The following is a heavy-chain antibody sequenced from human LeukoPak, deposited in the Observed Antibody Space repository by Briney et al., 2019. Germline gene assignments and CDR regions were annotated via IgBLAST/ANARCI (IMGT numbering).Heavy chain of an antibody. CDR1: GLSFRDQY. CDR3: VRRNFVAFDI. V-gene: IGHV3-72*01. Sequence: GGSLRLSCAASGLSFRDQYFDWVRQAPGKGLEWVGRSKSKANSYSTDYAASVQGRFSISTDESSNSLYLQMNSLKTEDTALYYCVRRNFVAFDIWRQGTMVTVSS. CDR2: SKSKANSYST. J-gene: IGHJ3*02.